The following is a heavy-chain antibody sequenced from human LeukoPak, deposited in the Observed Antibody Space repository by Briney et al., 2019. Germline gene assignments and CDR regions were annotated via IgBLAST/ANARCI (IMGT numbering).Heavy chain of an antibody. CDR1: GGSISSGGYY. D-gene: IGHD3-10*01. Sequence: PSQTLSLTCTVSGGSISSGGYYWSWIRQHPGKGLEWIGYIYYSGSTYYNPSLKSRVTISVDTSKNQFSLKLSSVTAADTAVYYCGRDVGSTMVRGVILNWFDPWGQGTLVTVSS. J-gene: IGHJ5*02. V-gene: IGHV4-31*03. CDR3: GRDVGSTMVRGVILNWFDP. CDR2: IYYSGST.